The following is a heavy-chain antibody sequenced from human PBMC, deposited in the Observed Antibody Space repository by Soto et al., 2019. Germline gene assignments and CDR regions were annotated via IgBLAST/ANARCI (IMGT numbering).Heavy chain of an antibody. CDR1: GGSISSGGYY. V-gene: IGHV4-31*03. J-gene: IGHJ4*02. Sequence: QVQLQESGPGLVKPSQTLSLTCTVSGGSISSGGYYWSWIRQHPGKGLEWLGYIYYSGSTYYNPSLKCRVTISVGASKNQSALKLSSVTAAFTAVYFWARVYQLLYLIDYWVQGPLVTVSS. CDR3: ARVYQLLYLIDY. D-gene: IGHD2-2*02. CDR2: IYYSGST.